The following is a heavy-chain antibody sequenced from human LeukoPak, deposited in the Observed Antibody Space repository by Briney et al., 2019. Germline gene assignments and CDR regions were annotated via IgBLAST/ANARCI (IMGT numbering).Heavy chain of an antibody. J-gene: IGHJ4*02. CDR1: GFTFSNYA. Sequence: PGGSLRLSCAASGFTFSNYAMSWARQAPGKGLEWVSAISGSGGSTYYADSVKGRFTISRDNSKNTLYLQMNSLRAEVTAVYYCTKGTIWLPFDYWGEGTLVTVYS. D-gene: IGHD5-18*01. CDR2: ISGSGGST. CDR3: TKGTIWLPFDY. V-gene: IGHV3-23*01.